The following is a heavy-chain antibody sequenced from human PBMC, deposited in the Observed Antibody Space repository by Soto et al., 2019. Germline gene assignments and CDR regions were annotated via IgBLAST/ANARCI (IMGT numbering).Heavy chain of an antibody. Sequence: QVQLQESGPGLVKPSQTLSLTCTVSGESISSGGYSWSWIRHHPGKGMEWIGYIYDSESAYYNPSLKSRVTISMDTSKNHFAMRLSSVTGADTAVYYCARASRSSSAADYWGQGTLVTVSS. CDR3: ARASRSSSAADY. CDR1: GESISSGGYS. V-gene: IGHV4-31*03. CDR2: IYDSESA. J-gene: IGHJ4*02. D-gene: IGHD6-6*01.